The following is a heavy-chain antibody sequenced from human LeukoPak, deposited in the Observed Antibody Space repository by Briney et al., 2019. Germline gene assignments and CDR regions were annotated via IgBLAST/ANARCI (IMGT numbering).Heavy chain of an antibody. J-gene: IGHJ3*02. Sequence: ASVEVSCKASGYTFTGYYMHWVRQAPGQGLEWMGWINPNSGGTNYAQKFQGRVTMTRDTSISTAYMELSRLRSDDTAVYYCARGSRVTIFGVVISDAFDIWGQGTMVTVSS. CDR3: ARGSRVTIFGVVISDAFDI. V-gene: IGHV1-2*02. CDR1: GYTFTGYY. CDR2: INPNSGGT. D-gene: IGHD3-3*01.